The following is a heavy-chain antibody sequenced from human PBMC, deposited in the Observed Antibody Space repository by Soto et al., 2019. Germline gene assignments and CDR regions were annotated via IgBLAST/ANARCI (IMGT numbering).Heavy chain of an antibody. CDR3: ARRSGGDYFPYYYYGMDV. CDR1: GYSFTSYW. Sequence: PGESLKISCKGSGYSFTSYWIGWVRQMPGKGLEWMGIIYPGDSDTRYSPSFQGQVTISADKSISTAYLQWSSLKASDTAMYYCARRSGGDYFPYYYYGMDVWGQGTTVTVSS. CDR2: IYPGDSDT. J-gene: IGHJ6*02. D-gene: IGHD4-17*01. V-gene: IGHV5-51*01.